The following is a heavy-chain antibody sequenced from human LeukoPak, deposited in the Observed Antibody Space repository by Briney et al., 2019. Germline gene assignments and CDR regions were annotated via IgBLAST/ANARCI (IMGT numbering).Heavy chain of an antibody. CDR1: GYTFTGYY. Sequence: GASVKVSCKASGYTFTGYYMHWVRQAPGQGLVSVGRINPNSGGANYAQKFQGRVTMTRDTSISTAYMGLSRLRSDDTAVYYCARPHCSSTSCYAETQNWFDPWGQGTLVTVSS. V-gene: IGHV1-2*06. CDR3: ARPHCSSTSCYAETQNWFDP. CDR2: INPNSGGA. J-gene: IGHJ5*02. D-gene: IGHD2-2*01.